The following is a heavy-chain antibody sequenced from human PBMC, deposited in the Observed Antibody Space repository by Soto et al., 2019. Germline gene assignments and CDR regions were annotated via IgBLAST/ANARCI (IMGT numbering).Heavy chain of an antibody. CDR3: ARGSPNYDILTGYSPGHFDI. Sequence: ETLSLTCTVSGGSISSYYWSWIRQPPGKGLEWIGYIYYSGSTNYNPSLKSRVTISVDTSKNQFSLKLSSVTAADTAVYYCARGSPNYDILTGYSPGHFDIWGQGTMVTVSS. J-gene: IGHJ3*02. D-gene: IGHD3-9*01. V-gene: IGHV4-59*01. CDR1: GGSISSYY. CDR2: IYYSGST.